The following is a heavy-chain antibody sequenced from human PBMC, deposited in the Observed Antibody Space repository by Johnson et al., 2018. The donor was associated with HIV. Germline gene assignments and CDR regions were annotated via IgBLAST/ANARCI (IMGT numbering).Heavy chain of an antibody. D-gene: IGHD3-10*01. CDR3: AKDIDELLWFIDAFDI. CDR2: ISWNSGSI. J-gene: IGHJ3*02. V-gene: IGHV3-9*01. Sequence: EVQLVESGGGLVQPGRSLRLSCAASGFTFDDYAMHLVRQAPGQGLEWVSGISWNSGSIGYADSVKGRFAISRDNAKNSLYLQMNSLRAEDTALYYCAKDIDELLWFIDAFDIWGQGTMVTVSS. CDR1: GFTFDDYA.